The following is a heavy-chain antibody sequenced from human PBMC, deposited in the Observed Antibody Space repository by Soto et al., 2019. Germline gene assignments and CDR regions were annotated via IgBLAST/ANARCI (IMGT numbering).Heavy chain of an antibody. CDR2: ISAYNGYT. D-gene: IGHD2-15*01. J-gene: IGHJ3*02. CDR3: ARTSCSGGSCYGAFDI. V-gene: IGHV1-18*01. Sequence: GASVKVSCKASGYTFTTYGINWVRQAPGQGLEWMGWISAYNGYTNYAQKLQGRVTMTTDTSTSTAYMELRSLRSDDTAVYYCARTSCSGGSCYGAFDIWGQGTMVTVSS. CDR1: GYTFTTYG.